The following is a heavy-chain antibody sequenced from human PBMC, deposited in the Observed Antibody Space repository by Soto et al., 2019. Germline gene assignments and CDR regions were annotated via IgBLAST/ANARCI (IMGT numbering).Heavy chain of an antibody. CDR1: GFTFSSYA. Sequence: GGSLRLSCAASGFTFSSYAMSWVRQAPGKGLEWVSAISGSGGSTYYADSVKGRFTISRDNSKNTLYLQMNSLRAEDTAVYYCAKQGAYDCWSRSLRPWLDTWGQGTLLAVSS. V-gene: IGHV3-23*01. J-gene: IGHJ5*02. CDR3: AKQGAYDCWSRSLRPWLDT. D-gene: IGHD3-3*01. CDR2: ISGSGGST.